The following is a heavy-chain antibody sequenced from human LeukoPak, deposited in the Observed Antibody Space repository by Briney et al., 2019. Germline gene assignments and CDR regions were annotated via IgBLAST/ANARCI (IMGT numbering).Heavy chain of an antibody. D-gene: IGHD1-7*01. Sequence: PGGSLRLPCAASGFTFSSYGMSWIRQPPGKGLEWFGYIYYSGGTNNNPSLKSRVTISVDTSKNQFSLKLSSVTAADTAVYYCARAPPYNWNYLKYYYYMDVWGKGTTVTISS. J-gene: IGHJ6*03. V-gene: IGHV4-59*01. CDR2: IYYSGGT. CDR3: ARAPPYNWNYLKYYYYMDV. CDR1: GFTFSSYG.